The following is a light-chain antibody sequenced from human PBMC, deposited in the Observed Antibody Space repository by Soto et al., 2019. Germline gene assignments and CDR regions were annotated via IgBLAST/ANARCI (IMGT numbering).Light chain of an antibody. CDR2: GAS. CDR1: QSVSISS. CDR3: QQYATSPRT. V-gene: IGKV3-20*01. J-gene: IGKJ1*01. Sequence: EIVLTQSPGTLSLSPGERATLSCRASQSVSISSLAWYQQKPGQAPRLLIYGASSRATGIPDRFSGGGSGTDFTLTISRLEPVDFAEYYCQQYATSPRTFGQGTKVEIK.